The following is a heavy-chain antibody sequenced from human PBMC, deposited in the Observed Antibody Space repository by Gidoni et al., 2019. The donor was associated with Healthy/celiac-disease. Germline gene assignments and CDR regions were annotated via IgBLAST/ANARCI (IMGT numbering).Heavy chain of an antibody. V-gene: IGHV4-59*01. CDR3: ARGGGDSTVTTEGDAFDI. Sequence: QVQLQASGPGLVKPSETLSLTCTVSGGSISSYYWSWIRQPPGKGLEWIGYIYYSGNTNYNPSLKSRVTISVDTSKNQFSLKLSSVTAADTAVYYCARGGGDSTVTTEGDAFDIWGQGTMVTVSS. J-gene: IGHJ3*02. D-gene: IGHD4-17*01. CDR2: IYYSGNT. CDR1: GGSISSYY.